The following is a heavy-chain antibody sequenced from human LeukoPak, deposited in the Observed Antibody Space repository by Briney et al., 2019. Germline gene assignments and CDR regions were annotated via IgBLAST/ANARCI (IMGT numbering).Heavy chain of an antibody. V-gene: IGHV3-23*01. D-gene: IGHD6-13*01. Sequence: GGSLRLSCAASGFIFTNYGMSWVRQAPGKGLEWVSGISASGGSTYYADSVKGRFTISRDNSKNTLYLQMNSLRAEDTAVYYCAKGGGKYSSNWFDYWGQGTLVTVSS. CDR2: ISASGGST. CDR3: AKGGGKYSSNWFDY. J-gene: IGHJ4*02. CDR1: GFIFTNYG.